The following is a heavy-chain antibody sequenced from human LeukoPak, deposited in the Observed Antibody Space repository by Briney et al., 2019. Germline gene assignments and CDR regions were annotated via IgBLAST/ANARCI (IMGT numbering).Heavy chain of an antibody. Sequence: NASETLSLTCSVSGGSISSYYWSWIRQPPGKGLEWIGYIYYSGSTNYNPSLKSRVTISMDTSKNQFSLKLSSVTAADTAVYYCARHALQFDYWGQGTLVTVSS. CDR2: IYYSGST. V-gene: IGHV4-59*08. J-gene: IGHJ4*02. CDR3: ARHALQFDY. CDR1: GGSISSYY. D-gene: IGHD5-24*01.